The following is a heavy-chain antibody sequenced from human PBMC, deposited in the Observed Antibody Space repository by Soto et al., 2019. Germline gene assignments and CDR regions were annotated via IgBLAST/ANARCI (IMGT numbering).Heavy chain of an antibody. CDR2: IYYSGST. V-gene: IGHV4-59*01. CDR3: ARLYSSSFFNWFDP. D-gene: IGHD6-6*01. Sequence: SETLSLTCTVSGGSISSYYWSWIRQPPGKGLEWIGYIYYSGSTNYNPSLKSRVTISVDTSKNQFSLKLSSVTAADTAVYYCARLYSSSFFNWFDPWGQGTLVTVSS. J-gene: IGHJ5*02. CDR1: GGSISSYY.